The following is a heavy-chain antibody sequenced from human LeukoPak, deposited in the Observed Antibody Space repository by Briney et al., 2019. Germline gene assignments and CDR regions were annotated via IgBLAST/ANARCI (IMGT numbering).Heavy chain of an antibody. CDR3: ARGSYGSGSYYSYYYYMDV. CDR1: GYTFTSYD. J-gene: IGHJ6*03. Sequence: ASVKVSCKASGYTFTSYDINWVRQATGQGLEWMGWMNPNSGNTGYAQKFQGRVTITRNTSISTAYMELSSLRSEDTAVYYCARGSYGSGSYYSYYYYMDVWGKGTTVTISS. D-gene: IGHD3-10*01. V-gene: IGHV1-8*03. CDR2: MNPNSGNT.